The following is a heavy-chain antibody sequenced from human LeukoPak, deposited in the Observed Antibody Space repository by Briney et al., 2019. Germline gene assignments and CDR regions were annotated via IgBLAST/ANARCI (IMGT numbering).Heavy chain of an antibody. J-gene: IGHJ4*02. D-gene: IGHD2-15*01. V-gene: IGHV1-18*01. CDR1: GSTFTIYG. CDR2: ISAYGNT. CDR3: ARGIIGYYFDY. Sequence: ASVKVSCKTSGSTFTIYGISWVRQAPGQGLEWMGLISAYGNTNYAQNLQGRVTMTTDTSTSTAYMELRSLRSDDTAVYYCARGIIGYYFDYWGQGTLVTVSS.